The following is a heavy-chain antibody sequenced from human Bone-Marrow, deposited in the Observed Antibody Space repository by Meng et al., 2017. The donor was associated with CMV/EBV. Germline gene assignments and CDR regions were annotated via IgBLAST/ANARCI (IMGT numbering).Heavy chain of an antibody. CDR2: ISAYNGNT. CDR1: GYTFTSYG. D-gene: IGHD2-2*02. Sequence: ASVKVSCKASGYTFTSYGISWVRQAPGQGLEWMGWISAYNGNTNYAQKLQGRDTMTTDTSTSTAYMELRSLRSDDTAVYYCAREVVVPAAIGSYVLFDYWGQGTLVTVSS. J-gene: IGHJ4*02. V-gene: IGHV1-18*01. CDR3: AREVVVPAAIGSYVLFDY.